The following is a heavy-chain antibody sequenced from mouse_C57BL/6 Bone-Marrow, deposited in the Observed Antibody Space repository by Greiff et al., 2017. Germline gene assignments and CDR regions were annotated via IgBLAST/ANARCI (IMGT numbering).Heavy chain of an antibody. V-gene: IGHV1-61*01. D-gene: IGHD1-1*02. CDR3: ARLRWWGFDY. J-gene: IGHJ2*01. CDR1: GYTFTSYW. CDR2: INPSDSET. Sequence: QVQLQQPGAELVRPGSSVKLSCKASGYTFTSYWMDWVKQRPGQGLEWIGNINPSDSETNYNQKFKDKATLTVDKSSSTAYMQLSSLTSEDSAVYYCARLRWWGFDYWGQGTTLTVSS.